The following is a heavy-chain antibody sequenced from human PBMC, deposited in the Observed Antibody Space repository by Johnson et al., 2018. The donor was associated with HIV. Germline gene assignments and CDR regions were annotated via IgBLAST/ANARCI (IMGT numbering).Heavy chain of an antibody. CDR3: TRVREYSGSLGAFDI. J-gene: IGHJ3*02. CDR2: TRNKANSYTT. D-gene: IGHD1-26*01. CDR1: GFTLTDHY. V-gene: IGHV3-72*01. Sequence: VQLVESGGDLVQPGGSLRLSCAASGFTLTDHYMDWVRQAPGKGLEWVGRTRNKANSYTTESAASVKGRFTISRDASKNSMYLQMNSLKTEDTAVYYCTRVREYSGSLGAFDIWGQGTMVTVSS.